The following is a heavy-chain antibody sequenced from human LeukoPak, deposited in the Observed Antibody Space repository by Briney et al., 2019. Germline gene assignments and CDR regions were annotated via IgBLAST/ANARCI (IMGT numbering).Heavy chain of an antibody. CDR3: ARELHYYGSGSYLDY. CDR1: GFTFSSYE. J-gene: IGHJ4*02. V-gene: IGHV3-48*03. CDR2: ISSSGSTI. Sequence: GGSLRLSCAASGFTFSSYEMNWVRQAPGKGLEWVSYISSSGSTIYYADSVKGPFTISRDNAKNSLYLQMNSLRAEDTAVYYCARELHYYGSGSYLDYWGQGTLVTVSS. D-gene: IGHD3-10*01.